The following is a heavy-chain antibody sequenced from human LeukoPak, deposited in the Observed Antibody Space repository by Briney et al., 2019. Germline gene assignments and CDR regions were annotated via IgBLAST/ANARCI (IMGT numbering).Heavy chain of an antibody. D-gene: IGHD2-2*02. CDR2: IWYDGSNK. Sequence: PGGSLRLSCAASGFTFSSYGMHWVRQAPGKGLEWVAVIWYDGSNKYYADSVKGRFTISRDNSKNTLYLQMNSLRAEDTAVYYCASDGLYCSSTSCYTPPFDYWGQGTLVTVSS. J-gene: IGHJ4*02. V-gene: IGHV3-33*01. CDR3: ASDGLYCSSTSCYTPPFDY. CDR1: GFTFSSYG.